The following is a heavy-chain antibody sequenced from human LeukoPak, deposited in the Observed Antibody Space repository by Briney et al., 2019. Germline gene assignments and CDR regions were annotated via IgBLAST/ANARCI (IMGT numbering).Heavy chain of an antibody. V-gene: IGHV3-48*04. D-gene: IGHD2-8*01. CDR2: ITGRSSTI. J-gene: IGHJ4*02. CDR3: TTSNGHLDH. Sequence: GGSLRLSCAASGFTFSVYSMNWARQAPGKGLEWISYITGRSSTIYVADSVGGRFTISRDNAKNSLYLQMNSLRAEDTAVYYCTTSNGHLDHWGQGTLVTVSS. CDR1: GFTFSVYS.